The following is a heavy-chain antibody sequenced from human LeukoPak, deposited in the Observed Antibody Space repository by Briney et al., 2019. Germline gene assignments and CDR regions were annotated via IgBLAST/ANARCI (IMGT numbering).Heavy chain of an antibody. CDR1: GVTLSNYA. J-gene: IGHJ4*02. Sequence: GGSLRLSCVASGVTLSNYAMSWARQAPGKGLEWVSGISWNSGSIGYADSVKGRFTISRDNAKNSLYLQMNSLRAEDTALYYCASDGVAGDYWGQGTLVTVSS. CDR3: ASDGVAGDY. D-gene: IGHD6-19*01. CDR2: ISWNSGSI. V-gene: IGHV3-9*01.